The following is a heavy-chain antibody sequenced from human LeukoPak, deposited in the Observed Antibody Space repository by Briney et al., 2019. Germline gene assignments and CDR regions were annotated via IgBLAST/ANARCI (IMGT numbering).Heavy chain of an antibody. J-gene: IGHJ3*02. Sequence: GGSLRLSCAASGFTFSSYAMNWVRRAPGKGLEWVSTISSSGGSTYYADSVKGRFTISRDNSKNTLYLQMNSLRAEDTAVYYCAKRLTLGAFDIWGQGTMVTVSS. CDR1: GFTFSSYA. CDR3: AKRLTLGAFDI. CDR2: ISSSGGST. V-gene: IGHV3-23*01. D-gene: IGHD3-10*01.